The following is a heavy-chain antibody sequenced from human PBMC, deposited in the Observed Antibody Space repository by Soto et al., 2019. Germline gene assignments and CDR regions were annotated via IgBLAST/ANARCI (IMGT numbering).Heavy chain of an antibody. CDR2: INHSGST. V-gene: IGHV4-34*01. Sequence: SETLSLTCAVYGGSFSGYYWSWIRQPPGKGLEWIGEINHSGSTNYNPSLKSRVTISVDTSKNQFSLKLSSVTAADTAVYYCAREMKYQLLHNWFDPWGQGTLVTVSS. D-gene: IGHD2-2*01. CDR1: GGSFSGYY. J-gene: IGHJ5*02. CDR3: AREMKYQLLHNWFDP.